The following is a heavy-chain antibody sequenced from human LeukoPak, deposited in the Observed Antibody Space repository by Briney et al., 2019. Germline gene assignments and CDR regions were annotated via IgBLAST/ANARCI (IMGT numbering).Heavy chain of an antibody. CDR1: GGSFSGYY. Sequence: SETLSLACAVYGGSFSGYYWSWIRQPPGKGLEWIGEINHSGSTNYNPSLKSRVTISVDTSKNQFSLKLSSVTTADTAVYYCARGSLGMIVVVKEFDYWGQGTLVTVSS. CDR2: INHSGST. V-gene: IGHV4-34*01. CDR3: ARGSLGMIVVVKEFDY. D-gene: IGHD3-22*01. J-gene: IGHJ4*02.